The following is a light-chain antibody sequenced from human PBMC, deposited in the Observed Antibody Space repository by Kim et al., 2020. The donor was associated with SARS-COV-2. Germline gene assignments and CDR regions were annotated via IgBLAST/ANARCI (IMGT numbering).Light chain of an antibody. CDR2: GAS. J-gene: IGKJ2*01. V-gene: IGKV3-15*01. CDR3: QQYDNWPPYT. Sequence: VSPGERATVSCRASQSVSSKLAWYQQKPGQAPRLLIYGASTRATGIPARFSGSGSGTEFTLTISNLQSEDFAVYYCQQYDNWPPYTFGQGTKLEIK. CDR1: QSVSSK.